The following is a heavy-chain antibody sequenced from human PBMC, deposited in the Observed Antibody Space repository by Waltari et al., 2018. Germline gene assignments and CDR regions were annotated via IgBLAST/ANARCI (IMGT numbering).Heavy chain of an antibody. CDR3: ARVTAMAKDAFDI. D-gene: IGHD5-18*01. CDR1: GYSISSGYY. V-gene: IGHV4-38-2*01. J-gene: IGHJ3*02. CDR2: IYHSGRT. Sequence: QVQLQESGPGLVKPSETLSLTCAVSGYSISSGYYWGWIRQPPGKGLEWIGSIYHSGRTYYNPSLKSRVTISVDTSKNQFSLKLSSVTAADTAVYYCARVTAMAKDAFDIWGQGTMVTVSS.